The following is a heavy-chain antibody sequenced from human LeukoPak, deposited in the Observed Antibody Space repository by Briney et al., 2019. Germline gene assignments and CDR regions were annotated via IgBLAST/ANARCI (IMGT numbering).Heavy chain of an antibody. Sequence: PGGSLRLSCAASGFTFRDYNMNWVRQTPGNGLGWVSSISSSSSYINYADSVRGRFTISRDNGKNSLYLQMNSLRAEDTAMYYCARLRVRTPARGSFYYYYMDVWGNGTTVTVSS. CDR3: ARLRVRTPARGSFYYYYMDV. J-gene: IGHJ6*03. CDR1: GFTFRDYN. D-gene: IGHD2-15*01. CDR2: ISSSSSYI. V-gene: IGHV3-21*01.